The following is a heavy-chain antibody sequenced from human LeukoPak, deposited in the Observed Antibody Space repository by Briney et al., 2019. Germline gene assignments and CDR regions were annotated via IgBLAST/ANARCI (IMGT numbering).Heavy chain of an antibody. J-gene: IGHJ5*02. Sequence: GASVKVSFKASGYTFTTYHMHWVRQAPGQGLEWVGMIDTSDGNTNYAQKFLDRVTMTRDTSTSTVYMELSGLRSYDTAVYYCATERSGGTWFDPWGQGTLVTVSS. CDR2: IDTSDGNT. CDR1: GYTFTTYH. V-gene: IGHV1-46*01. D-gene: IGHD2-15*01. CDR3: ATERSGGTWFDP.